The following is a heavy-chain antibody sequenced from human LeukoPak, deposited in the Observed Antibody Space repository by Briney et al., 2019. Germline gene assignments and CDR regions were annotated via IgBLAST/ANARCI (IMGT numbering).Heavy chain of an antibody. Sequence: SKTLSLTCTVSGGSVSSNSYYWSWLRQPPGKGLEWIGYIFYSGSTNYNPTLKSRVTISLDTSKNQFFLKLSSVTAADTAVYYCTRDRCSGGNCYSGYYYGVDVWGQGTTVTVSS. CDR1: GGSVSSNSYY. CDR2: IFYSGST. CDR3: TRDRCSGGNCYSGYYYGVDV. J-gene: IGHJ6*02. V-gene: IGHV4-61*01. D-gene: IGHD2-15*01.